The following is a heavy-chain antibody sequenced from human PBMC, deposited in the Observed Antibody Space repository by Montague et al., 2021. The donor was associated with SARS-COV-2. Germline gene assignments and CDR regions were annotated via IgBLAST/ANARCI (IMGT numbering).Heavy chain of an antibody. CDR3: AKDLYDYVWGSDRSTEACNDY. J-gene: IGHJ4*02. CDR1: GFTFSSHG. Sequence: SLRLSCAASGFTFSSHGMHWVRQAPGKGLEWVAVISYDGSNKYYADSVKGRFTISRDNSKNTLYLQMNSLRAEDTAVYYCAKDLYDYVWGSDRSTEACNDYWGQGTLVTVSS. D-gene: IGHD3-16*02. CDR2: ISYDGSNK. V-gene: IGHV3-30*18.